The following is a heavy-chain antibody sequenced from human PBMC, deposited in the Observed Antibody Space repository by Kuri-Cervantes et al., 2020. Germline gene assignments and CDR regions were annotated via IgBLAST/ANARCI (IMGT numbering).Heavy chain of an antibody. V-gene: IGHV4-34*01. CDR1: GGSFSGYY. Sequence: SETLSLTCAVYGGSFSGYYWSWIRQPPGKGLEWIGEINHSGSTNYNPSLKSRVTISVDKSKNQFSLKLSSVTAADTAVYYCAREIFGGTSGVRYYYYGMGVWGQGTTVTVSS. D-gene: IGHD3-3*01. J-gene: IGHJ6*02. CDR2: INHSGST. CDR3: AREIFGGTSGVRYYYYGMGV.